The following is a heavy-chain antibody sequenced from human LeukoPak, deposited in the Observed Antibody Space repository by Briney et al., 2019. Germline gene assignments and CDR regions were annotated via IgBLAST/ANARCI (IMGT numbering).Heavy chain of an antibody. J-gene: IGHJ3*02. D-gene: IGHD4-17*01. CDR3: ARADYGDYVSVNAFDI. CDR2: VCNDGRGS. Sequence: PGGSLRLSCEASGFTLTSYCMHWVRQAPGKGLVWVSRVCNDGRGSNYADSVKGRFTISRDNAKNSLYLQMNSLRAEDTAVYYCARADYGDYVSVNAFDIWGQGTMVTVSS. CDR1: GFTLTSYC. V-gene: IGHV3-74*01.